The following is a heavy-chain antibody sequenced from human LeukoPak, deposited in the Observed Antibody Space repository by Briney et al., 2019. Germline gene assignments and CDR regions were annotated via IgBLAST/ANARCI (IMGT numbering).Heavy chain of an antibody. Sequence: GGSLRLSCAASGFAVSSYYMSWVRQAPGKGLEWVSVIYGGGSTFYADSVKGRLTISRDNSKNTLFLQMNSLRAEDTAVYYCARGGNVPFDYWGQGTLVTVSS. CDR2: IYGGGST. J-gene: IGHJ4*02. CDR1: GFAVSSYY. D-gene: IGHD4-23*01. CDR3: ARGGNVPFDY. V-gene: IGHV3-66*01.